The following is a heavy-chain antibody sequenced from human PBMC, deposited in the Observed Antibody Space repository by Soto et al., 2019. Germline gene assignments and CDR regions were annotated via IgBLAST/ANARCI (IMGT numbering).Heavy chain of an antibody. J-gene: IGHJ6*02. CDR1: GGSFRDYY. V-gene: IGHV4-34*01. CDR3: ARGSRVKIPAATGRDYYYHGLDV. D-gene: IGHD1-26*01. Sequence: QVQLQQWGAGLLKPSETLSLTCAVYGGSFRDYYWSWIRQPPGKGLEWIGEINHRGSANYNPSVKSRVTISVDTSKNQFSLKLNSVTAADTAMYYCARGSRVKIPAATGRDYYYHGLDVWAQGTAVTVSS. CDR2: INHRGSA.